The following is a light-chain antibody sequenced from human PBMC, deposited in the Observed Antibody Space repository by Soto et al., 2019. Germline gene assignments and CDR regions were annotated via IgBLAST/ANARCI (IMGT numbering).Light chain of an antibody. Sequence: DIQMTQSPSTLSASVGDRVTITCRASQSISSWLAWYQQKPGKAPKLLIYKASSLESGVPSRFSGSGSGTEFTLTISCLQPDDFAIYYCQQYNRFYLTCGGGTKVLIK. CDR2: KAS. V-gene: IGKV1-5*03. CDR3: QQYNRFYLT. J-gene: IGKJ4*01. CDR1: QSISSW.